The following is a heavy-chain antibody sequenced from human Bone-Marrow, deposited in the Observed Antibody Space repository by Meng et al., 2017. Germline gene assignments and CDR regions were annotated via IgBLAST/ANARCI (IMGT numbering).Heavy chain of an antibody. D-gene: IGHD3-3*01. V-gene: IGHV3-9*01. Sequence: SLKISCAASGFTFDDYAMHWVRQAPGKGLEWVSGISWNSGSIGYADSVKGRFTISRDNAKNSLYLQMNSLRAEDTAVYYCARENTIFGAYFDYWGQGTLVTVSS. CDR2: ISWNSGSI. CDR1: GFTFDDYA. J-gene: IGHJ4*02. CDR3: ARENTIFGAYFDY.